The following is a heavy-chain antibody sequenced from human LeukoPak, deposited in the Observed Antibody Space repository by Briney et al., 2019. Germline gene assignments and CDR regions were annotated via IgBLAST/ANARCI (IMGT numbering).Heavy chain of an antibody. J-gene: IGHJ4*02. D-gene: IGHD3-22*01. CDR1: GFTFSSYG. CDR3: AKTSGYYSD. Sequence: GGSLRLSCAASGFTFSSYGMNWVRQAPGKGLEWVSGISGGTTYYADSVKGRFTISRDNSKNSLSLQVSSLRAEDTAVYYCAKTSGYYSDWGQGTLVTVSS. CDR2: ISGGTT. V-gene: IGHV3-23*01.